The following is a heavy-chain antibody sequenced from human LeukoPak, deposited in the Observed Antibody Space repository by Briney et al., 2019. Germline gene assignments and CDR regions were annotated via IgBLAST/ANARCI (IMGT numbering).Heavy chain of an antibody. V-gene: IGHV1-2*02. J-gene: IGHJ6*03. Sequence: GASVKVSCKASGYTLTNYYIHWVRQAPGQGLEWMGWINPNSGVTNYAQKFQGRVTLTRDTSISTAYMELSRLRSDDTAVYYCARSTDYYYYYMDVWGKGTTVTVSS. CDR1: GYTLTNYY. CDR2: INPNSGVT. D-gene: IGHD2-2*01. CDR3: ARSTDYYYYYMDV.